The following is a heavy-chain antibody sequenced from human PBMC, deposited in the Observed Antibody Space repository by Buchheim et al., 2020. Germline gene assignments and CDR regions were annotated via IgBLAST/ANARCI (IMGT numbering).Heavy chain of an antibody. CDR2: ISYDGSNK. CDR3: AKVTDYGDYVSPRPPFDY. D-gene: IGHD4-17*01. J-gene: IGHJ4*02. Sequence: QVQLVESGGGVVQPGRSLRLSCAASGFTFSNFGMHWVRQAPGKGLEWVAVISYDGSNKYYADSVKGRFTISRDNSTNTLYLQMNSLRAEDTAVYYCAKVTDYGDYVSPRPPFDYWGQGTL. CDR1: GFTFSNFG. V-gene: IGHV3-30*18.